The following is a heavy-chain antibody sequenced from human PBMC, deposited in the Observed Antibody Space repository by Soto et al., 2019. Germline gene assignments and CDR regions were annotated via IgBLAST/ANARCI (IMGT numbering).Heavy chain of an antibody. CDR1: GFTFSSYS. Sequence: EVQLVESGGGLVKPGGSLRLSCAASGFTFSSYSMNWVRQAPGKGLEWVSSISSSSSYIYYADSVKGRFTISRDNAKNSLYLQMNSLRAEDTAVYYCTSLPTYCSSTSCYDSYYYYGMDVWGQGTTVTVSS. CDR2: ISSSSSYI. V-gene: IGHV3-21*01. D-gene: IGHD2-2*01. CDR3: TSLPTYCSSTSCYDSYYYYGMDV. J-gene: IGHJ6*02.